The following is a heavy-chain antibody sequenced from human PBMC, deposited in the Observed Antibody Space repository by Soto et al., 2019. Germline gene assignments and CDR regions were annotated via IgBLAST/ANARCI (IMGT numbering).Heavy chain of an antibody. V-gene: IGHV3-23*01. CDR3: SKGEMSTIRNSFDP. Sequence: PGGSLRLSCTASGFNTRIYSMSWVRQTPGKGLEWVAALSRSGGATYYADSVRGRFTISRDASKDTLFLQMSNLRAEDTALYYCSKGEMSTIRNSFDPWGQGTLVTVSS. CDR2: LSRSGGAT. J-gene: IGHJ5*02. D-gene: IGHD1-7*01. CDR1: GFNTRIYS.